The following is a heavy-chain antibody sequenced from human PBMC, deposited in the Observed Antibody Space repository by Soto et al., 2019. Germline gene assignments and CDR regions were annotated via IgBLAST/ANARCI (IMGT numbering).Heavy chain of an antibody. D-gene: IGHD3-10*01. V-gene: IGHV4-34*01. CDR3: ARGNQYYYGSGSYYNNWFDP. Sequence: PSETLSLTCAVYGGSFSGYYWSWIRQPPGKGLEGSGEINHSGSTNSNPSLKGRGTISVDTSKSQFSLKLSSVTAADTAVYYCARGNQYYYGSGSYYNNWFDPWGQGTLVTVSS. CDR2: INHSGST. J-gene: IGHJ5*02. CDR1: GGSFSGYY.